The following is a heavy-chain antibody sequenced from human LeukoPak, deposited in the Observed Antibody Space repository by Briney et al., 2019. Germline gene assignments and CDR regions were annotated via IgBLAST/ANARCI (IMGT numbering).Heavy chain of an antibody. J-gene: IGHJ6*02. CDR2: IIPIFGIA. CDR1: GGTFSSYA. D-gene: IGHD5-12*01. V-gene: IGHV1-69*04. CDR3: ASPGDYPPVERDRMDV. Sequence: ASVKVSCKASGGTFSSYAISWVRQAPGQGLEWMGRIIPIFGIANYAQKFQGRVTITADKSTSTAHMELSSLRSEDTGVYYCASPGDYPPVERDRMDVWGQGTTVTVSS.